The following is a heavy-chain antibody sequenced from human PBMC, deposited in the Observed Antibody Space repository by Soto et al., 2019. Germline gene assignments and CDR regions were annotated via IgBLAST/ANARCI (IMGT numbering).Heavy chain of an antibody. Sequence: EVQLLESGGGLVQPGGSLRLSCAASGFTFSSYAMSWVRQAPGKGLEWVSAISGSGGRTYYADSVKGRFTISRDNSKNSLSVQMNSLRGEDKAVDYCAQDRNASDIWGQGTMVTVSS. CDR2: ISGSGGRT. D-gene: IGHD1-1*01. CDR3: AQDRNASDI. V-gene: IGHV3-23*01. CDR1: GFTFSSYA. J-gene: IGHJ3*02.